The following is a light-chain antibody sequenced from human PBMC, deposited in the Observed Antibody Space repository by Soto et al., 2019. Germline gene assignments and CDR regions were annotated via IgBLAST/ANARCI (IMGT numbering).Light chain of an antibody. V-gene: IGKV1-27*01. CDR3: QKYNSAPWT. CDR2: AAS. Sequence: DIQMTQSPSSLSASVGDRVTITCQASQGINNYLAWYQQKPGKVAKVLIYAASTLQSGVPSRFSGSGSGTDFTLTISSLQPEDVATYYCQKYNSAPWTFGQGTKVEIK. CDR1: QGINNY. J-gene: IGKJ1*01.